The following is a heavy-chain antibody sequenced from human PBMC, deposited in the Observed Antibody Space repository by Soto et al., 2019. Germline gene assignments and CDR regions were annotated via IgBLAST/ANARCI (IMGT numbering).Heavy chain of an antibody. V-gene: IGHV1-69*13. CDR2: IIPIFGTA. D-gene: IGHD6-13*01. CDR3: ASAAGIAAAYFDY. CDR1: GGTSSSYA. J-gene: IGHJ4*02. Sequence: VKVSCTPSGGTSSSYAISRVRQAPGQGLEWMGGIIPIFGTANYAQKFQGRGTITADESTSTAYMGLSSLRSEDTAVYYCASAAGIAAAYFDYWGQGTVVGVSS.